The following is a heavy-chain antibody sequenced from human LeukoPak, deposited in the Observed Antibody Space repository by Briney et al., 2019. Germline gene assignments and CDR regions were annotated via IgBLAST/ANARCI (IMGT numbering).Heavy chain of an antibody. D-gene: IGHD2-21*02. CDR3: AREKYCGGDCYSYYYYYGMDV. CDR1: GGSISSSSYY. CDR2: IYYSGST. V-gene: IGHV4-39*07. Sequence: SETLSLTCTVSGGSISSSSYYWGWIRQPPGKGLEWIGSIYYSGSTYYNPSLKSRVTISVDTSKNQFSLKLSSVTAADTAVYYCAREKYCGGDCYSYYYYYGMDVWGQGTTVTVSS. J-gene: IGHJ6*02.